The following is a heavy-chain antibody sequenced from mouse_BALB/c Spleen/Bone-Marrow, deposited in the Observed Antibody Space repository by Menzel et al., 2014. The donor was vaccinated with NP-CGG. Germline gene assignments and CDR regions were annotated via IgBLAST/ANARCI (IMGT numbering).Heavy chain of an antibody. Sequence: EVMLVESGGGLVQPGGSLRLSCATSGFTFTDYYTSWVRQPPGKALEWLGFIRNKANGYTTEYSASVKGRFTISRDNSQSILYLQMNTLRAEDSATYYCARDLGDYWGQGTTLTVSS. V-gene: IGHV7-3*02. J-gene: IGHJ2*01. CDR2: IRNKANGYTT. CDR1: GFTFTDYY. CDR3: ARDLGDY. D-gene: IGHD4-1*01.